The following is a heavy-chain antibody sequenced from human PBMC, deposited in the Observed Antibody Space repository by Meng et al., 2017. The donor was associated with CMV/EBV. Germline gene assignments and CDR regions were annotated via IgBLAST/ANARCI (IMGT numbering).Heavy chain of an antibody. CDR3: AREGDNPFDY. CDR1: GGSISSYY. J-gene: IGHJ4*02. D-gene: IGHD2-21*02. CDR2: IYYSGGT. V-gene: IGHV4-59*06. Sequence: QVQLQGSGPGLVKSSETLSLTCTVSGGSISSYYCSWIRQPAGKGLEWIGYIYYSGGTYYNPSLKSRVTISVDTSKNQFSLKLSSVTAADTAVYYCAREGDNPFDYWGQGTLVTVSS.